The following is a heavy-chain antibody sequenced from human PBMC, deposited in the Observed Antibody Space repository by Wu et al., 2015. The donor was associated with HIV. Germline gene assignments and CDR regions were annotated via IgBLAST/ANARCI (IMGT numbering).Heavy chain of an antibody. CDR2: INPQSGGT. CDR3: ARTYSYDSSYLVGVSFDI. Sequence: QVQLVQSGAEVKKPGASVKVSCKASGYTFTAYYIHWVRQAPGQGLEWMAWINPQSGGTTYAQNFQGRVTTTRDTSISAAYMELSRLTSDDTAMYYCARTYSYDSSYLVGVSFDIVGTKGQWSSSLQ. J-gene: IGHJ3*02. V-gene: IGHV1-2*02. D-gene: IGHD3-22*01. CDR1: GYTFTAYY.